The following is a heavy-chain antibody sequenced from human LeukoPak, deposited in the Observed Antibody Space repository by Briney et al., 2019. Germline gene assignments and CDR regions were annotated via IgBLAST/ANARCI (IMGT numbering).Heavy chain of an antibody. CDR1: GGSFSGYY. CDR2: INHSGST. J-gene: IGHJ3*02. V-gene: IGHV4-34*01. D-gene: IGHD6-19*01. Sequence: SETLSLTCAVYGGSFSGYYWSWIRQPPGKGLEWIGEINHSGSTNYNPSLKSRVTISVDTSKNQFSLKLSSVTAADTAVYYCARRKGWYHAFDIWGQGTMVTVSS. CDR3: ARRKGWYHAFDI.